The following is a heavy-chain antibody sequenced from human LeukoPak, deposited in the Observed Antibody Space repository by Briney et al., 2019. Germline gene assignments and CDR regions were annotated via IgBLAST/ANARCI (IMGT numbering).Heavy chain of an antibody. J-gene: IGHJ3*02. CDR2: IYYSGST. CDR3: ARQMYYDFWSGYLSGAFDI. Sequence: SETLSLTCTVSGGSISSSSYYWGWIRQPPGKGLEWIGSIYYSGSTCYNPSLKSRVTISVDTSKNQFSLKLSSVTAADTAVYYCARQMYYDFWSGYLSGAFDIWGQGTMVTVSS. CDR1: GGSISSSSYY. D-gene: IGHD3-3*01. V-gene: IGHV4-39*01.